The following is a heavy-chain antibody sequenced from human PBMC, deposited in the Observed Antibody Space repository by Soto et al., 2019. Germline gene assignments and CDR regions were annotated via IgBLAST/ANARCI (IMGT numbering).Heavy chain of an antibody. CDR3: ARGGIVVVPAARTSYYFDC. D-gene: IGHD2-2*01. V-gene: IGHV4-34*01. Sequence: QVQLQQWGAGLLKPSETLSLTCAVYGGSFSGYYWSWIRQPPGTGLEWMGEINHSGSTNYNPSFKSRVTISVDASKNQFSLKLSSVTAADTAVYYCARGGIVVVPAARTSYYFDCLGQGTLGTGSS. J-gene: IGHJ4*02. CDR2: INHSGST. CDR1: GGSFSGYY.